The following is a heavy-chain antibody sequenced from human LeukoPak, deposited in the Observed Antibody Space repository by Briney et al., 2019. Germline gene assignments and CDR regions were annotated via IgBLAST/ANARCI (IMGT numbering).Heavy chain of an antibody. CDR1: GYTFTGYY. V-gene: IGHV1-2*02. Sequence: GASVKVSRKASGYTFTGYYMHWVRQAPGQGLEWMGWINPNSGGTNYAQKFQGRVTMTRDTSISTAYMELSRLRSDDTAVYYCARDEGSSWNNWFDPWGQGTLVTVSS. J-gene: IGHJ5*02. CDR2: INPNSGGT. CDR3: ARDEGSSWNNWFDP. D-gene: IGHD6-13*01.